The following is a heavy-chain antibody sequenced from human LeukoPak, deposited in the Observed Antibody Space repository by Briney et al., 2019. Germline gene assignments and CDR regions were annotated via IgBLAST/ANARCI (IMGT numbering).Heavy chain of an antibody. D-gene: IGHD3-16*01. Sequence: ASVKVSCKASGGTFSSYAISWVRQAPGQGLEWMGRIIPILGIANYAQKFQGRVTITADKSTSTAYMELSSLRSEDTAVYYCASNPRLDDYYYYYYMDVWGKGTTVTVSS. V-gene: IGHV1-69*04. J-gene: IGHJ6*03. CDR2: IIPILGIA. CDR3: ASNPRLDDYYYYYYMDV. CDR1: GGTFSSYA.